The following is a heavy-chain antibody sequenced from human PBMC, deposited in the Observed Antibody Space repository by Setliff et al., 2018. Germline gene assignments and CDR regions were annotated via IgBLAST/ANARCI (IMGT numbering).Heavy chain of an antibody. CDR3: RFWSGYLKNDF. D-gene: IGHD3-3*01. J-gene: IGHJ4*02. CDR2: FDHSGTT. V-gene: IGHV4-39*07. Sequence: SETLSLTCIVSGDSISRRNYYWGWVRQPPEERLEWIAEFDHSGTTKYNPSLMGRVTISVDTSKDQFSLRLSSVTAADTAVYYCRFWSGYLKNDFWGQGTLVTVSS. CDR1: GDSISRRNYY.